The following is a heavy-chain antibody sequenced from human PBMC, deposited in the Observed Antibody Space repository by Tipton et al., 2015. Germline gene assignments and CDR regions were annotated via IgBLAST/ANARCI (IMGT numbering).Heavy chain of an antibody. CDR2: IYSSGST. CDR3: ASRDWLLHHFDY. CDR1: GGSISSSTYY. Sequence: TLSLTCTVSGGSISSSTYYWGWIRQPPGKGLEWIGSIYSSGSTYYNPSLKSRVTISVDTSKNQFSLNLNFMTAADTAVYYCASRDWLLHHFDYWGQGTLVTVSS. V-gene: IGHV4-39*01. J-gene: IGHJ4*02. D-gene: IGHD6-19*01.